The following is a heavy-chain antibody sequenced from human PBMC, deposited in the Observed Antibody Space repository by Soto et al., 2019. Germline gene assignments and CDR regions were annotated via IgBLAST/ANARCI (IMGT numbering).Heavy chain of an antibody. D-gene: IGHD5-12*01. Sequence: GASVKVSCKTSGYTFTIDYMHWVRQDHGQGLEWMGIINASGGSTSYAQKFQGRVTXTXDXXTKTVSMGLSSLTSEATAVYYCARSHTPHSGYSWKPRALPGDAFDIWGQGTMVTVPS. CDR2: INASGGST. CDR3: ARSHTPHSGYSWKPRALPGDAFDI. V-gene: IGHV1-46*01. CDR1: GYTFTIDY. J-gene: IGHJ3*02.